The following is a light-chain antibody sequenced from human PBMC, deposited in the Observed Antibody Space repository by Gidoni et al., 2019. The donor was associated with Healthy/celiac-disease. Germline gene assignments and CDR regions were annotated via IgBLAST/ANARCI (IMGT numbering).Light chain of an antibody. CDR2: AAS. J-gene: IGKJ2*01. Sequence: DIQITQSPSSLSASVGDRVTIPCRASQSISSYLNWYQQKPGKAPKLLIYAASSLQSGFPSRFSGSGSGTDFTLTISSLQPEDFATYYCQQSYSTPYTFGQGTKLEIK. CDR1: QSISSY. CDR3: QQSYSTPYT. V-gene: IGKV1-39*01.